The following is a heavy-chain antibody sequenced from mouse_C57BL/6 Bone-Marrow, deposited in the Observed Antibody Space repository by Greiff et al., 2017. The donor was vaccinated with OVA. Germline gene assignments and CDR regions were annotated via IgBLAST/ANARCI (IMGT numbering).Heavy chain of an antibody. CDR1: GYTFTSYW. Sequence: QVQLQHPGAELVKPGASVKLSCKASGYTFTSYWMHWVKQRPGRGLEWIGRIDPNSGGTKYNEKFKSKATLTVDKPSSTAYMQLSSLTSEDSAVYYCARLPDYSNPYWYFDVWGTGTTVTVSS. CDR3: ARLPDYSNPYWYFDV. D-gene: IGHD2-5*01. J-gene: IGHJ1*03. CDR2: IDPNSGGT. V-gene: IGHV1-72*01.